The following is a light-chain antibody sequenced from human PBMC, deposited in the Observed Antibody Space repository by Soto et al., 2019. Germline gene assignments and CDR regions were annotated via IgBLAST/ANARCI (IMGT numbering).Light chain of an antibody. CDR1: QSVSSY. V-gene: IGKV3D-15*02. J-gene: IGKJ4*01. Sequence: RVLVHVSGTLSLSPGERATLSCRACQSVSSYLAWYRHKPGQTPRLLIYDTSTRATRTPASFSGSRSGADFTLTISSLQSEEFAVYYCQPYGSRPLTFGGGTKVDIK. CDR2: DTS. CDR3: QPYGSRPLT.